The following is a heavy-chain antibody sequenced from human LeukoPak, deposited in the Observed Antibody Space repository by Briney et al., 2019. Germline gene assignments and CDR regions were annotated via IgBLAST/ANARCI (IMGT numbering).Heavy chain of an antibody. J-gene: IGHJ5*02. Sequence: SVKVSCKGSGGTFSSYAISGVRQAPGQGVEWMGGSIPIFGTGQYEQKFQGSVPIPTHESPSTAHMELSSVRSEATAVYYCARDHDRVPPAGTGYFDPWRQRTLVSVPS. CDR1: GGTFSSYA. D-gene: IGHD6-13*01. V-gene: IGHV1-69*05. CDR2: SIPIFGTG. CDR3: ARDHDRVPPAGTGYFDP.